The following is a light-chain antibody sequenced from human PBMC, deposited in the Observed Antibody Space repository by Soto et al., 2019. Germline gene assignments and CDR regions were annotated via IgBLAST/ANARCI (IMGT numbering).Light chain of an antibody. J-gene: IGKJ2*01. CDR2: GAS. Sequence: EIVLTQSPGTLSLSPGERATLSCRASQSVSSSYLAWYQQKPGQAPRLLIYGASSRATGIPDRFSGSGSGTFFTITISRLEHEDFAVYYCQQYGRSPGYTFGQGTKLEIK. V-gene: IGKV3-20*01. CDR1: QSVSSSY. CDR3: QQYGRSPGYT.